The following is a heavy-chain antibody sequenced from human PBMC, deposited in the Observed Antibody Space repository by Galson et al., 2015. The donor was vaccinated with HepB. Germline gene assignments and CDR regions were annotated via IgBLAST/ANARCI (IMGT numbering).Heavy chain of an antibody. D-gene: IGHD3-3*01. Sequence: SVKVSCKVSGYTLTELSMHWVRQAPGKGLEWMGGFDPENNETVYARKFQGRVTMTEDTSTDTGYMELRSLRSEDTALYYCATQVVDFWSGYCYWGQGTLVTVSS. CDR2: FDPENNET. CDR1: GYTLTELS. J-gene: IGHJ4*02. CDR3: ATQVVDFWSGYCY. V-gene: IGHV1-24*01.